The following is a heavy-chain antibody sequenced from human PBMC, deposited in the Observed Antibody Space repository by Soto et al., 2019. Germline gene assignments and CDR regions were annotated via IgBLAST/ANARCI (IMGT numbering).Heavy chain of an antibody. CDR3: AQRRFTIFGVDLMFDP. CDR2: IYWNDDK. J-gene: IGHJ5*02. Sequence: GLTLVSRTHALTLTCTFSGFSLSTSGVGVVWSRQPPGKALEWLALIYWNDDKRYSPSLKSRLTITKYTSKNQVVLTMTNMDPVDTATYYCAQRRFTIFGVDLMFDPWGQGTLVTVSS. D-gene: IGHD3-3*01. CDR1: GFSLSTSGVG. V-gene: IGHV2-5*01.